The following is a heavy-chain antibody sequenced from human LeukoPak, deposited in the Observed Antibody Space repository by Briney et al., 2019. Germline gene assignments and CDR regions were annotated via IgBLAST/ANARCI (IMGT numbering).Heavy chain of an antibody. J-gene: IGHJ3*02. CDR1: GGSISSYY. Sequence: SETLSLTCTASGGSISSYYWSWIRQPPGKGLEWIGYIYYSGSTNYNPSLKSRVTISVDTSKNQFSLKLSSVTAADTAVYYCARRYYYDSSGYYFDAFDIWGQGTMVTVSS. V-gene: IGHV4-59*01. CDR3: ARRYYYDSSGYYFDAFDI. D-gene: IGHD3-22*01. CDR2: IYYSGST.